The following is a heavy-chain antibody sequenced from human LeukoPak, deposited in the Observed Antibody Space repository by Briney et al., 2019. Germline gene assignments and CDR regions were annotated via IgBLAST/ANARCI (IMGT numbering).Heavy chain of an antibody. V-gene: IGHV4-39*01. CDR2: VFYNGTT. J-gene: IGHJ4*02. Sequence: SETLSLTCTVSGGSINSSTYFWGWIRQPPGKGLEWIASVFYNGTTYYDPSLKSRVTISADTSKNQFSLKLSSVTAADTAVYFCARLTRRGSGSGSYYSYWGQGTLVTVSS. CDR1: GGSINSSTYF. D-gene: IGHD3-10*01. CDR3: ARLTRRGSGSGSYYSY.